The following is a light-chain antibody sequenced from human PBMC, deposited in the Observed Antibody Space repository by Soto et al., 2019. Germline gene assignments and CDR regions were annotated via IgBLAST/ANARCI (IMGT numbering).Light chain of an antibody. CDR2: NVS. J-gene: IGLJ3*02. CDR1: SSDIGGYNY. CDR3: CSYAGSSTLWV. V-gene: IGLV2-14*03. Sequence: QSALTQPASVSGSPGQSITISCSGTSSDIGGYNYDSWYQHHPGKAPKLIIYNVSTRPSGVSNRFSGSKSGNTASLTISGLQPEDEADYYCCSYAGSSTLWVLGGGTKLTVL.